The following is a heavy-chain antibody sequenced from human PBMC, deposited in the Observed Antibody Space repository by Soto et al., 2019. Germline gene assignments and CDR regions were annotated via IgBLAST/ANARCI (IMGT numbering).Heavy chain of an antibody. Sequence: QVQLVQSGAEVKKPGASVKVSCKASGYTFTSYGISWVRQGPGQGLEWMGWISAYNGNTNYAQKLQGRVTMTTDTSTSTAYMELRSLRSDDTAVYYCAREAARRWHYYYGMDVWGQGTTVTVSS. V-gene: IGHV1-18*01. J-gene: IGHJ6*02. D-gene: IGHD6-6*01. CDR3: AREAARRWHYYYGMDV. CDR2: ISAYNGNT. CDR1: GYTFTSYG.